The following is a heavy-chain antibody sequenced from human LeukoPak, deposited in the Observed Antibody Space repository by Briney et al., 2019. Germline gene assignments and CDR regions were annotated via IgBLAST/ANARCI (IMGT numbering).Heavy chain of an antibody. D-gene: IGHD2-2*01. CDR1: GFTFSSYS. Sequence: GGSLRLSCAASGFTFSSYSMNWVRQAPGKGLEWVSAIGRSGANSYYATSVKGRFGVSRDNTKNTFHLQMNSLRAEDTAIYYCAKLQTAVVPAATLGFDSWGQGTLVTVSS. CDR2: IGRSGANS. J-gene: IGHJ4*02. CDR3: AKLQTAVVPAATLGFDS. V-gene: IGHV3-23*01.